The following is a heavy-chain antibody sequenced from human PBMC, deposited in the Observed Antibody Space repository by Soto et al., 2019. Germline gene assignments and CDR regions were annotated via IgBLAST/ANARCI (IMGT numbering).Heavy chain of an antibody. CDR3: AREETAWPLAYGLDV. V-gene: IGHV3-21*01. Sequence: GSLRLSCAASGXTISGYSMYWVRQAPGKGLEWVASISTSSDIYYADSVKGRFTISRDNAKKSVSLQMNSMRADDTAVYYCAREETAWPLAYGLDVWGQGTTVTVSS. J-gene: IGHJ6*02. CDR1: GXTISGYS. D-gene: IGHD2-21*02. CDR2: ISTSSDI.